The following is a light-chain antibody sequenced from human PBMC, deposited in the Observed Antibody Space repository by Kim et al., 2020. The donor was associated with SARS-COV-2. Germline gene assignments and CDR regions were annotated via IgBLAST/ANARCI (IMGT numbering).Light chain of an antibody. CDR3: QQYNNFPKT. CDR2: DAS. Sequence: SVSPGGRATLSCRASQSVGGKLAWYQQRLGQAPRLLIYDASTRAPGIPAKFSGSGSGTEFTLTISSLQSEDFAIYFCQQYNNFPKTFGQGTKVDIK. V-gene: IGKV3-15*01. CDR1: QSVGGK. J-gene: IGKJ1*01.